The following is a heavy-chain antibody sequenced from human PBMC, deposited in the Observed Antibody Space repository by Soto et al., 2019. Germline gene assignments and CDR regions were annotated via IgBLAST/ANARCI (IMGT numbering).Heavy chain of an antibody. D-gene: IGHD3-16*01. CDR3: ARTQLGSFDI. CDR2: VYHTGST. CDR1: GGSISSYY. J-gene: IGHJ3*02. Sequence: TSETLSLTCTVSGGSISSYYWSWIRQPPGKGLEWIGYVYHTGSTNYSPSLKSRVTISVDTSKNHFSLRLRSGTAADTAVYYCARTQLGSFDIWGQGTMVTVSS. V-gene: IGHV4-59*01.